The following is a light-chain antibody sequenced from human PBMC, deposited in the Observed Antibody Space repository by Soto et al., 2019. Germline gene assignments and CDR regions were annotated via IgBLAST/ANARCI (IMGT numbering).Light chain of an antibody. Sequence: ETVMTQSPATLSVSPGERATLSCRASQSVYSSLAWYQQKHGQAPRLLIYGASTRATGIPARFSGSGSGTDFTLTISSLEPEDFAIYYCQQRGSWPWTFGQGTKVDIK. CDR1: QSVYSS. V-gene: IGKV3-15*01. CDR2: GAS. J-gene: IGKJ1*01. CDR3: QQRGSWPWT.